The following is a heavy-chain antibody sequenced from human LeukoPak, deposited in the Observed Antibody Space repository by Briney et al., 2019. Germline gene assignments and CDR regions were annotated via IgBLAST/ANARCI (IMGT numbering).Heavy chain of an antibody. D-gene: IGHD6-19*01. CDR1: GYTFTSYG. Sequence: EASVKVSCKASGYTFTSYGISWVRQAPGQGLEWMGWISAYNGNTNYAQKLQGRVTMTTDTSTSTAYMELRSLRSDDTAVYYCARWYSSGWSPDSEYFQHWGQGTLVTVSS. J-gene: IGHJ1*01. CDR2: ISAYNGNT. V-gene: IGHV1-18*01. CDR3: ARWYSSGWSPDSEYFQH.